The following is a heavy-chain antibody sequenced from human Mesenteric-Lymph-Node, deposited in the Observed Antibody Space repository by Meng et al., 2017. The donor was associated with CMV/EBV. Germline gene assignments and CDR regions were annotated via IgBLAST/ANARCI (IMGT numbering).Heavy chain of an antibody. D-gene: IGHD5-24*01. Sequence: GESLKISCAASGFTFSSYDMHWVRQATGKGLEWVSAIGTAGDTYYPGSVKGRFTISRENAKNSLYLQMNSLRAGDTAVYYCARGDGYNGGFGDWGQGTLVTVSS. V-gene: IGHV3-13*01. CDR3: ARGDGYNGGFGD. CDR2: IGTAGDT. J-gene: IGHJ4*02. CDR1: GFTFSSYD.